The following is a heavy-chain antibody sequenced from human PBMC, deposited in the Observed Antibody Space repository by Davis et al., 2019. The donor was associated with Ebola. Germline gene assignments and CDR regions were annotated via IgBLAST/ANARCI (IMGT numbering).Heavy chain of an antibody. V-gene: IGHV4-34*01. CDR3: ARAVYGGNSGINY. Sequence: MPSETLSLTCAVYGGSFSGYYWSWIRQPPGKGLEWIGEINHSGSTNYNPSLKSRVTISVDTSKNQFSLKVNSVTAADTAVYYCARAVYGGNSGINYWGQGTLVTVSS. D-gene: IGHD4-23*01. J-gene: IGHJ4*02. CDR1: GGSFSGYY. CDR2: INHSGST.